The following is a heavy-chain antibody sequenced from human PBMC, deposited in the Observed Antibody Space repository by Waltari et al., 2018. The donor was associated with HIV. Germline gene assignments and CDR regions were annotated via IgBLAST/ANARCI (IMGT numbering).Heavy chain of an antibody. CDR2: IYPGDADT. J-gene: IGHJ4*02. CDR3: ARAPYYYGSGSYFDY. D-gene: IGHD3-10*01. Sequence: EVQLVQSGAEVKKPGESLKISCKGSGYSFTSYWIGRVRQMPGKGLAWMGVIYPGDADTRYNPSVQGQVTVSADKSISTAYLQWSSLKASDTAMYYCARAPYYYGSGSYFDYWGQGTLVTVSS. V-gene: IGHV5-51*01. CDR1: GYSFTSYW.